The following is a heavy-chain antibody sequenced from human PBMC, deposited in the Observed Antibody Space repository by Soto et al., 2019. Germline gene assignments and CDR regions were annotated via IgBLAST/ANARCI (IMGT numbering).Heavy chain of an antibody. V-gene: IGHV1-18*01. J-gene: IGHJ4*02. CDR3: ARDRLDFRNSGYDF. CDR2: ISAYNGNT. CDR1: GYTFTSYG. D-gene: IGHD5-12*01. Sequence: GASVKVSGKASGYTFTSYGISWVRQAPGQGLEWMGWISAYNGNTNYAQKLQGRVTMTTDTSTSTAYMELRSLRSDDTAVYYCARDRLDFRNSGYDFWGQGTLVTSPQ.